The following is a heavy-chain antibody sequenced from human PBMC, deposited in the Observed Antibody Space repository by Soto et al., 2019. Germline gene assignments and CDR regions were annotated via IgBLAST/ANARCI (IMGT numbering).Heavy chain of an antibody. J-gene: IGHJ5*02. Sequence: TLCLTCTISGGSISIGGYCWSWIRQHPGKGLEWIGYIYYSGSTYYNPSLKSRVTISVDTSKNQFSLKLSSVTAADTAVYYCTNYYGSGSYDWFDPWGQGTLVTVSS. CDR3: TNYYGSGSYDWFDP. CDR2: IYYSGST. D-gene: IGHD3-10*01. CDR1: GGSISIGGYC. V-gene: IGHV4-31*03.